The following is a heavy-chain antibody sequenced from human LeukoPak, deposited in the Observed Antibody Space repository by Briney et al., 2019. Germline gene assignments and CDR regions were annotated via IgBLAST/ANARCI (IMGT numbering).Heavy chain of an antibody. Sequence: PSETLSLTCAVYGGSFSGYYWSWIRQPPGKGLEWIGEINHSGSTNYNPSLKSRVTISVDTSKNQFSLKLSSVTAADTAVYYCARGRDYYDSSGYCNWGQGTLVTASS. CDR3: ARGRDYYDSSGYCN. J-gene: IGHJ4*02. CDR1: GGSFSGYY. V-gene: IGHV4-34*01. CDR2: INHSGST. D-gene: IGHD3-22*01.